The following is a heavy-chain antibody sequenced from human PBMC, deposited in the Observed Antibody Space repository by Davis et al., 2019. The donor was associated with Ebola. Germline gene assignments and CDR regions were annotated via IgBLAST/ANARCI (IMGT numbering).Heavy chain of an antibody. CDR1: GFTFSSYW. Sequence: PGGSLRLSCAASGFTFSSYWMHWVRQAPGKGLVWVSRINSDGSSPSYADSVKGRFTISRDNAKNTLYLQMNSLRADDTAVYYCAREGKYRDESRTFDYWGQGTLVTVSS. D-gene: IGHD2-2*01. J-gene: IGHJ4*02. CDR2: INSDGSSP. CDR3: AREGKYRDESRTFDY. V-gene: IGHV3-74*01.